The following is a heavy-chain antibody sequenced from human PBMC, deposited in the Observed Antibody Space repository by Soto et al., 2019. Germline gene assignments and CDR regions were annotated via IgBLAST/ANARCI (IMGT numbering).Heavy chain of an antibody. CDR3: ATSPGFFEWSPFDF. V-gene: IGHV3-15*01. CDR2: IKSRTDGGTT. D-gene: IGHD3-9*01. CDR1: GLTFNNAW. J-gene: IGHJ4*02. Sequence: DVQLVESGGGSVKPGGSLTLSCAASGLTFNNAWMSWVRQAPGKGLEWVGHIKSRTDGGTTDYAAPVKGRFVISRDDSKNTVYLQMNSLKGEDTAFYYCATSPGFFEWSPFDFWGPGTLVTVSS.